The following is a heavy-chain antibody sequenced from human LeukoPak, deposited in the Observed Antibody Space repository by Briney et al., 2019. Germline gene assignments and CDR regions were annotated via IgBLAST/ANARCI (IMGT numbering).Heavy chain of an antibody. Sequence: PGGSLRLSCAASGFTFSSYEMNWVRQAPGKGLEWVSYISSSSSTIYYADSVKGGFTISRDNAKNSLYLQMNSLRAEDTAVYYCARPSNWGGFDYWGQGTLVTVSS. D-gene: IGHD7-27*01. J-gene: IGHJ4*02. V-gene: IGHV3-48*03. CDR2: ISSSSSTI. CDR3: ARPSNWGGFDY. CDR1: GFTFSSYE.